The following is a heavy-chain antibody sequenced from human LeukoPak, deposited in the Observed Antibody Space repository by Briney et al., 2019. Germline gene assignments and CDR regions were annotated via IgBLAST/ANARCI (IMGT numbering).Heavy chain of an antibody. V-gene: IGHV4-59*01. CDR3: ARSHSSGWYENDS. CDR2: IYYSGST. Sequence: SETLSLTCTVSGGSISSYYWSWIRQPPGKGLEWIGSIYYSGSTNYNPSLKSRVTISVDTSKNQFSLKLSSVTAADTAVYYCARSHSSGWYENDSWGQGTLVTVSS. D-gene: IGHD6-19*01. CDR1: GGSISSYY. J-gene: IGHJ4*02.